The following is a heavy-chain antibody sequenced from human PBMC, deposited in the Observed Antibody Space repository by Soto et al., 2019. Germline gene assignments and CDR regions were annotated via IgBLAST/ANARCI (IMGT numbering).Heavy chain of an antibody. V-gene: IGHV3-30-3*01. D-gene: IGHD5-12*01. CDR2: ISYDGSNK. Sequence: QVQLVESGGGVVQPGRSLRLSCAASGFTFSSYAMHWVRQAPGKGLEWVAVISYDGSNKYYADSVKGRFTISRDNSXNXXYLQMNSLRAEDTAVYYCARDYYHFNSGYGFSMDVWGQGTTVTVSS. CDR3: ARDYYHFNSGYGFSMDV. CDR1: GFTFSSYA. J-gene: IGHJ6*02.